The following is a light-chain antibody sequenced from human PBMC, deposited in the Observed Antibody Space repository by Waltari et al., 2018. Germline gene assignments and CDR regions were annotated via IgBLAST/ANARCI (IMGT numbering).Light chain of an antibody. Sequence: DIQMTQSPSTLSASVGDRVTITCRASQRISSWLAWYQQKPGKAPKLLIYDASSLEIGVPSRFSGSGYGTEFTLTISSLQPDDFATYYCQQYNSYPYTFGQGTKLEIK. CDR3: QQYNSYPYT. J-gene: IGKJ2*01. CDR1: QRISSW. V-gene: IGKV1-5*01. CDR2: DAS.